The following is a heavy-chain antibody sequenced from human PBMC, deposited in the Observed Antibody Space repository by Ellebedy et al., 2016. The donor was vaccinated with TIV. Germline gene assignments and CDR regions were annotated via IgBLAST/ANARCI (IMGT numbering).Heavy chain of an antibody. D-gene: IGHD2-2*01. CDR2: IQYSGST. V-gene: IGHV4-31*03. Sequence: LRLXCTVSGGSISRDGYYWSWVRQHPGKGLEWVGYIQYSGSTYYNPSLKSRLAIALDSSKNQFSLRLSSVTAADTAVYYCARGDCSTASCYEPPFDPWGQGTLVTVSS. CDR3: ARGDCSTASCYEPPFDP. J-gene: IGHJ5*02. CDR1: GGSISRDGYY.